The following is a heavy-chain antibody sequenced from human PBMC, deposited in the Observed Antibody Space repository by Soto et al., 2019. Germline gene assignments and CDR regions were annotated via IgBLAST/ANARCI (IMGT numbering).Heavy chain of an antibody. CDR3: AKSLLLWFGELLDWFDP. D-gene: IGHD3-10*01. CDR2: ISGSGGST. V-gene: IGHV3-23*01. CDR1: GFTFSSYA. J-gene: IGHJ5*02. Sequence: EVQLLESGGGLVQPGGSLRLSCAASGFTFSSYAMSWVRQAPGKGLEWVSAISGSGGSTYYADSVKGRFTISRDNSKNTLYLQMISLRAEYTVVYYCAKSLLLWFGELLDWFDPWGQGILVTVSS.